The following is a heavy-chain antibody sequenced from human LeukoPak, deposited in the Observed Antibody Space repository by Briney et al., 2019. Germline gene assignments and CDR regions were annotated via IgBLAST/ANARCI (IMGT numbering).Heavy chain of an antibody. CDR3: AREWYCSSTSCYARAMDV. CDR2: ISYDGSNK. Sequence: GGSLRLSCAASGVTFSSYAMHWVRQAPGKGLEWVAVISYDGSNKYYADSVKGRFTISRDNAKNSLYLQMNSLRAEDTAVYYCAREWYCSSTSCYARAMDVWGKGTTVTVSS. V-gene: IGHV3-30-3*01. D-gene: IGHD2-2*01. J-gene: IGHJ6*04. CDR1: GVTFSSYA.